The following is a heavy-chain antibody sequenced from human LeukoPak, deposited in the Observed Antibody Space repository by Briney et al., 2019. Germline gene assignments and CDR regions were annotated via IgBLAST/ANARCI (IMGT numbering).Heavy chain of an antibody. V-gene: IGHV3-30*04. CDR2: ISYDGSNK. J-gene: IGHJ4*02. CDR3: ARDSGEDIVVVVAAIDY. Sequence: GGSLRLSCAASGFTFSSYAMHWVRQAPGKGLEWVAVISYDGSNKYYADSVKGRFTVSRDNSKNTLYLQMNSLRAEDTAVYYCARDSGEDIVVVVAAIDYWGQGTLVTVSS. D-gene: IGHD2-15*01. CDR1: GFTFSSYA.